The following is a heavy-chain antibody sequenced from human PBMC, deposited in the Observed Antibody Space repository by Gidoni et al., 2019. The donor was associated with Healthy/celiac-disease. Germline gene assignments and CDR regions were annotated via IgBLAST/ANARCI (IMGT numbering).Heavy chain of an antibody. CDR1: GWSFSGYY. J-gene: IGHJ6*02. V-gene: IGHV4-34*01. Sequence: QVQLQQWGAGMLKPSETLSLTCAVSGWSFSGYYWSWIRQPPGKGLEWIGEINHSGSTNYNPSLKSRVTISVDTSKNQFSLKLSSVTAADTVVYYCARGRGYYDSSGYSQYYYYGMDVWGQGTTVTVSS. CDR3: ARGRGYYDSSGYSQYYYYGMDV. D-gene: IGHD3-22*01. CDR2: INHSGST.